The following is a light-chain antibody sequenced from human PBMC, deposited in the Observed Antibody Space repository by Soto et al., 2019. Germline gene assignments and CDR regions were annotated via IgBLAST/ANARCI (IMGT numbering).Light chain of an antibody. V-gene: IGLV2-14*03. CDR2: DVT. Sequence: QSALTQPASVSGSPGQSITISCTGTSSHVGGYNYVSWYQHHPGKAPKLIIYDVTNRPSGVSNPFSGSKSGNTASLPSSGLQPEDESDYYCSSYTTSNTRQIVFGTGTKLTVL. CDR1: SSHVGGYNY. CDR3: SSYTTSNTRQIV. J-gene: IGLJ1*01.